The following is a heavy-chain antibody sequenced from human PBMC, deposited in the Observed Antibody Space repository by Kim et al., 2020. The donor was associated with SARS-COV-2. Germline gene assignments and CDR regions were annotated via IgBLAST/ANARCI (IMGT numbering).Heavy chain of an antibody. Sequence: ADSVKGRFTISRDNSKNTLYLQMSSLRAEDTAVYYCARDRKVGATHAFDIWGQGTMVTVSS. J-gene: IGHJ3*02. V-gene: IGHV3-33*01. CDR3: ARDRKVGATHAFDI. D-gene: IGHD1-26*01.